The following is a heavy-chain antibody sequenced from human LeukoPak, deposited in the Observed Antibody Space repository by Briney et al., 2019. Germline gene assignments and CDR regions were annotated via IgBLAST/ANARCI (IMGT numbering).Heavy chain of an antibody. CDR3: AREKHSSSSVDY. Sequence: GGSLRLSCAVSGVTFSSYSMNWVRQAPGKGLEWVSYISSSSSTIYYADSVKGRFTISRDNAKNSLYLQMNSLRAEDTAVHYCAREKHSSSSVDYWGQGTLVTVSS. J-gene: IGHJ4*02. D-gene: IGHD6-6*01. CDR1: GVTFSSYS. V-gene: IGHV3-48*01. CDR2: ISSSSSTI.